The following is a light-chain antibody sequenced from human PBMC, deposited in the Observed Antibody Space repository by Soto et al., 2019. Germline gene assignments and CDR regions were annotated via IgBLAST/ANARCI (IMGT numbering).Light chain of an antibody. CDR2: DTS. CDR1: QSVNSNY. Sequence: EIVLMQSPGTLSLSPGEGATLSCRASQSVNSNYLAWYQQKPGQAPTVLIFDTSRRATGVPDRFSGSGSGTDFTLTISRLEPDDFAVYYCQQYGSSQFTSGHGTKVNIK. V-gene: IGKV3-20*01. CDR3: QQYGSSQFT. J-gene: IGKJ3*01.